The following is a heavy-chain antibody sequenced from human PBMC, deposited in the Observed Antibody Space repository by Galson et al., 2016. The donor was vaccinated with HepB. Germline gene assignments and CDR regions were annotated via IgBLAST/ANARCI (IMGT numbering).Heavy chain of an antibody. D-gene: IGHD6-13*01. CDR3: ARIAAAGPYYFGMDV. J-gene: IGHJ6*02. CDR2: IDWNDNK. Sequence: PALVKPTQTLTLTCTFSGFSLSTSGMRMNWVRQPPGKALEWLARIDWNDNKFYNASLKTRLTISEDTSKNRVVLTMTNMDPVDTATYYCARIAAAGPYYFGMDVWGQGTTVTVSS. V-gene: IGHV2-70*04. CDR1: GFSLSTSGMR.